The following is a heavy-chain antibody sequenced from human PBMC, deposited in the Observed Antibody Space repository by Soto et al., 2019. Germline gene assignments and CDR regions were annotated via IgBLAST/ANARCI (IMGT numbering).Heavy chain of an antibody. CDR2: ISAYNGNT. CDR1: GYTFTSYG. CDR3: PRGRYCSGGSCYDI. D-gene: IGHD2-15*01. Sequence: ASVKVSCKASGYTFTSYGISWVRQAPGQGLEWMGWISAYNGNTNYAQKLQGRVTMTTDTSTSTAYMELRSLRFDDTAVYYCPRGRYCSGGSCYDIWGQGTMVTASS. J-gene: IGHJ3*02. V-gene: IGHV1-18*01.